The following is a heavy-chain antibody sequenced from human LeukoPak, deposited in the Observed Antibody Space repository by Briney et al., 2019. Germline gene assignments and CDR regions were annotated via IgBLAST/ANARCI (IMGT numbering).Heavy chain of an antibody. D-gene: IGHD3-22*01. V-gene: IGHV4-39*01. CDR1: GGSISSSSYY. CDR3: ARAAYYYDSSGNIDY. CDR2: ISYTGST. Sequence: SETLSLTCTVSGGSISSSSYYWGWIRQPPGEGLEWIGSISYTGSTYYNPSLKSRVTISVDTSKNQFSLQLNSVTPEDTAVYYCARAAYYYDSSGNIDYWGQGTLVTVSS. J-gene: IGHJ4*02.